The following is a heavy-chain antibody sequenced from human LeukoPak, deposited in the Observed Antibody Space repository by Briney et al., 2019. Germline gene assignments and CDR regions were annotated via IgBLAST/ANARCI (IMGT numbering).Heavy chain of an antibody. CDR3: ARVSDSSGYYADFDY. CDR2: ISAYNGNT. Sequence: ASVKVSCKASGYTFTSYGISWVRQAPGQGLEWMGWISAYNGNTNYAQKLQGRVTMTTDTSTSTAYMELRSLRPDDTAVYYCARVSDSSGYYADFDYWGQGTLVTVSS. CDR1: GYTFTSYG. V-gene: IGHV1-18*01. D-gene: IGHD3-22*01. J-gene: IGHJ4*02.